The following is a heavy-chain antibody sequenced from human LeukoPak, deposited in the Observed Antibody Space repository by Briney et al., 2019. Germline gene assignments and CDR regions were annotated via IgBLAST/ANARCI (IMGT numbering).Heavy chain of an antibody. V-gene: IGHV4-34*01. J-gene: IGHJ4*02. CDR1: GGSFSGYY. CDR3: AREGIAARPGLFDY. Sequence: KASETLSLTCAVYGGSFSGYYWSWIRQPPGKGLEWIGEINHSGSTNYNPSLKSRVTISVDTSKNQFSLKLSSVTAADTAVYYCAREGIAARPGLFDYWGQGTLVTVSS. D-gene: IGHD6-6*01. CDR2: INHSGST.